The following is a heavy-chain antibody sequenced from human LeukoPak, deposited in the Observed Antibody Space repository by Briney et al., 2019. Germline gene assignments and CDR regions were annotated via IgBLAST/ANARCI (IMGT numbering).Heavy chain of an antibody. CDR3: ARDDYDSRGSY. V-gene: IGHV3-48*03. Sequence: GGSLRLSCAASGFTFSSYEMNWVRQAPGKGLEWVSYISSSGSTIYYADSVKGRFTIYRDNAKNSLYLQMNSLRTEDTAVYYCARDDYDSRGSYWGQGTLVTVSS. CDR2: ISSSGSTI. CDR1: GFTFSSYE. J-gene: IGHJ4*02. D-gene: IGHD3-22*01.